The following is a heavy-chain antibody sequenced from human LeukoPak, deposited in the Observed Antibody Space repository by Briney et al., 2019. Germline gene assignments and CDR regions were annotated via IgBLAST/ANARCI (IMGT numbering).Heavy chain of an antibody. CDR2: ISHSGNT. CDR1: GGSFTDYY. V-gene: IGHV4-34*01. Sequence: KPSATLSLTCAVSGGSFTDYYWNWIRQFPGKGLEWIGEISHSGNTNCNPSLESRVTISMDTSNYQFSLKLRSVTAADTAVYYCARGSRLPLDYGGQGSLVTVSS. D-gene: IGHD4-11*01. CDR3: ARGSRLPLDY. J-gene: IGHJ4*02.